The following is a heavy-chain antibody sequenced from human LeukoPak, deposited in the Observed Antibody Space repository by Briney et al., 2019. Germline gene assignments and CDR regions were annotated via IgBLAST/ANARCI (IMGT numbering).Heavy chain of an antibody. CDR2: ISGSGGST. CDR1: GFTFSSYG. J-gene: IGHJ4*02. D-gene: IGHD1-26*01. CDR3: AKHSGSYFYSPFDY. V-gene: IGHV3-23*01. Sequence: GGSLRLSCAASGFTFSSYGMSWVRQAPGKGLEWVSAISGSGGSTYYADSVKGRFTISRDNSKNTLYLQMNSLRAEDTAVYYCAKHSGSYFYSPFDYWGQGTLVTVSS.